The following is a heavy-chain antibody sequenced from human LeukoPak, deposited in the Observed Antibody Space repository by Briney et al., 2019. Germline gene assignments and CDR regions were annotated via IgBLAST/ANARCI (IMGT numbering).Heavy chain of an antibody. J-gene: IGHJ6*02. CDR3: AIAAATGYYYYYGMDV. CDR2: INPSGGST. V-gene: IGHV1-46*03. Sequence: GASVKVSCKASGYTFTSYGINWVRQAPGQGLEWMGIINPSGGSTSYAQKFQGRVTTTRDTSTSTVYMELSSLRSEDTAVYYCAIAAATGYYYYYGMDVRGQGTTVTVSS. CDR1: GYTFTSYG. D-gene: IGHD6-13*01.